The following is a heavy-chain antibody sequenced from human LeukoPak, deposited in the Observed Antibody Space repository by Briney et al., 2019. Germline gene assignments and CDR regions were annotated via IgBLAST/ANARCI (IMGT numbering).Heavy chain of an antibody. D-gene: IGHD2-15*01. V-gene: IGHV3-48*04. J-gene: IGHJ4*02. CDR3: ARAAHIYCSGGSCYFY. Sequence: GGSLRLSCTASGFTFGNYAMNWVRQAPGKGLEWVSYISSSSSTIYYADSVKGRFTISRDNAKNSLYLQMNSLRAEDTAVYYCARAAHIYCSGGSCYFYWGQGTLVTVSS. CDR1: GFTFGNYA. CDR2: ISSSSSTI.